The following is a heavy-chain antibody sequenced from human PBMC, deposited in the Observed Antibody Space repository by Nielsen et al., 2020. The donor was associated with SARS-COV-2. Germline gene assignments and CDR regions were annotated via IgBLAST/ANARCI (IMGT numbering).Heavy chain of an antibody. Sequence: SETLSLTCTVSGCSISSSSYYWGWIRQPPGKGLEWIGSIYYSGSTYYNPSLKSRVTISVDTSKNQFSLKLSSVTAADTAVYYCAITYSGWPYNWCDPWGQGTLVTVSS. CDR1: GCSISSSSYY. CDR3: AITYSGWPYNWCDP. CDR2: IYYSGST. D-gene: IGHD6-19*01. V-gene: IGHV4-39*01. J-gene: IGHJ5*02.